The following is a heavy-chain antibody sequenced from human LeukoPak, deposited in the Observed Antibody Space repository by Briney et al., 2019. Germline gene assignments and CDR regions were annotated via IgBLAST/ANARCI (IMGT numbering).Heavy chain of an antibody. CDR3: ARDHCGGDCYSGRNWFDP. D-gene: IGHD2-21*02. Sequence: PSETLSLTCTVSGGSISSYYWNWIRQPAGKGLEWIGRIYTSGSTNYNPSLKSRVTMSVDTSKNQFSLKLSSVTAADTAVYYCARDHCGGDCYSGRNWFDPWGQGTLVTVSS. V-gene: IGHV4-4*07. CDR1: GGSISSYY. CDR2: IYTSGST. J-gene: IGHJ5*02.